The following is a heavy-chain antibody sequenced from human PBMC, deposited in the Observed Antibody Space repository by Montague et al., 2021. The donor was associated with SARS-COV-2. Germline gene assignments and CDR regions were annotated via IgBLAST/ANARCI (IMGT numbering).Heavy chain of an antibody. Sequence: SLRFSCAASGFAFSSYAMSWVRQAPGKGLEWVSVIYSGGSSTYYADSVKGRFTISRDNSKNTLYLQMNSLRAEDTAVYYCAKDPHYDFWSGYHFDYWGQGTLVTVSS. CDR2: IYSGGSST. CDR3: AKDPHYDFWSGYHFDY. J-gene: IGHJ4*02. D-gene: IGHD3-3*01. V-gene: IGHV3-23*03. CDR1: GFAFSSYA.